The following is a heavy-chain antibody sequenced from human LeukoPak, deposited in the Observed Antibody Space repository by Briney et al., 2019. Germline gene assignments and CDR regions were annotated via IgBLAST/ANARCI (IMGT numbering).Heavy chain of an antibody. J-gene: IGHJ4*02. CDR3: AKGGRGNGEVY. Sequence: QPGGSLRLSCAVSGFTFSSYGMNWGRQAPGKALDGLANIKQDRSEKNYVDSVKGRFTISRDNAKRSLFLQMNGPRAEDTAVYYCAKGGRGNGEVYWGQGTLVTVSS. CDR1: GFTFSSYG. D-gene: IGHD2-8*01. CDR2: IKQDRSEK. V-gene: IGHV3-7*01.